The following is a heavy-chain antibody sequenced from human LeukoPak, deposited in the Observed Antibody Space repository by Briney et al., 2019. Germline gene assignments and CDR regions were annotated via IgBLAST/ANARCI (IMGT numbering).Heavy chain of an antibody. J-gene: IGHJ4*02. CDR1: GFTFSSHA. CDR2: ISGSGGST. Sequence: GGSLRLSCAASGFTFSSHAMSWVRQAPGKGLEWVSAISGSGGSTYYADSVKGRFTISRDNSKNTLYLQMNSLRAEDTAVYYCAKDRMVRGAYFDYWGQGTLVTVSS. D-gene: IGHD3-10*01. CDR3: AKDRMVRGAYFDY. V-gene: IGHV3-23*01.